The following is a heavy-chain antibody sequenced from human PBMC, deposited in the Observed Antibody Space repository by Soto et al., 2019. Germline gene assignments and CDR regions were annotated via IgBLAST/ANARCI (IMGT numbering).Heavy chain of an antibody. CDR2: IIPLLGIT. D-gene: IGHD2-15*01. J-gene: IGHJ4*02. Sequence: QVQLVQSGAEVKKPGSSVKVSCKAPGGTFSNYAISWVRQAPGQGLEWMGRIIPLLGITNYAQKCQGRVRITGDIFTATSYMELSSLRPEDTAVYYWPSLPREYCPPSPRFAYFASWAQGPQVPVSS. CDR3: PSLPREYCPPSPRFAYFAS. CDR1: GGTFSNYA. V-gene: IGHV1-69*02.